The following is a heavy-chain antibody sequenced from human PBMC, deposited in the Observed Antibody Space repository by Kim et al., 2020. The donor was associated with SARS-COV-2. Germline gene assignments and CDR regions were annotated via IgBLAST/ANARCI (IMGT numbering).Heavy chain of an antibody. D-gene: IGHD6-19*01. Sequence: SQTLSLTCAISGDSVSSNSAAWNWIRQSPSRGLEWLGRTYYRSKWYNDYAVSVKSRITINPDTSKNQFSLQLNSVTPEDTAVYYCARVIRQWLPIDDAFDIWDQGTMVTVSS. J-gene: IGHJ3*02. CDR3: ARVIRQWLPIDDAFDI. CDR1: GDSVSSNSAA. V-gene: IGHV6-1*01. CDR2: TYYRSKWYN.